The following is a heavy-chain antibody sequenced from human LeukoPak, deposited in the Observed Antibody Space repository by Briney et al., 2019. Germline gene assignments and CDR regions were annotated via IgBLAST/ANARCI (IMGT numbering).Heavy chain of an antibody. D-gene: IGHD3-22*01. V-gene: IGHV4-59*01. Sequence: SETLSLTCAVYGGSFSGYYWSWIRQPPGKGPEWIGFIYYIGNTNYNPSLKSRVTISVDTSKNQFSLKLTSVTAADTAVYYCAREADSPKGFHAVDIWGQGTTVSVSS. CDR3: AREADSPKGFHAVDI. CDR1: GGSFSGYY. CDR2: IYYIGNT. J-gene: IGHJ3*02.